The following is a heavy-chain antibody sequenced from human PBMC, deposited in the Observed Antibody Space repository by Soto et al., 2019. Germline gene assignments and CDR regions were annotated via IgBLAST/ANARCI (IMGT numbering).Heavy chain of an antibody. V-gene: IGHV4-59*01. CDR3: ARDEGGDYYY. D-gene: IGHD2-21*02. CDR2: IYYSGST. CDR1: GGSISSYY. J-gene: IGHJ4*02. Sequence: SETLSLTCTVSGGSISSYYWSWIRQPPGKGLEWIGYIYYSGSTNYNPSLKSRVTISVDTSKNQFSLKLSSVTAADTAVYYCARDEGGDYYYWGQGILVTVSS.